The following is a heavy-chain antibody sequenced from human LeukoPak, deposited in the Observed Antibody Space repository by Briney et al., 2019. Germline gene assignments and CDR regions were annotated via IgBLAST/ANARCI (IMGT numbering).Heavy chain of an antibody. V-gene: IGHV3-30*18. CDR3: AKEGNDYGDYGYCYYGMDV. CDR2: ISYDGSNK. D-gene: IGHD4-17*01. J-gene: IGHJ6*02. Sequence: GGSLRLSCAASGFTFSSYGMHWVRQAPGKGLEWVAVISYDGSNKYYADSVKGRFTISRDSSKNTLYLQMNSLRAEDTAVYYCAKEGNDYGDYGYCYYGMDVWGQGTTVTVSS. CDR1: GFTFSSYG.